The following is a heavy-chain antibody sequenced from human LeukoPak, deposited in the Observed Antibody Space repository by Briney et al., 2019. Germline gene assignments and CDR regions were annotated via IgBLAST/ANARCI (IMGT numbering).Heavy chain of an antibody. CDR3: ATSTRCYGAYPYRCNWFDP. V-gene: IGHV4-39*05. CDR1: GGSISSGNYY. Sequence: PSETPSLTCTVSGGSISSGNYYWGCIRQAPGKGLVGIVNIFYSGTTYYNPSLKGRVFMSVDKSKNQLSLSLSSVTAAAAAVYYCATSTRCYGAYPYRCNWFDPWGQGTLVTVSS. J-gene: IGHJ5*02. D-gene: IGHD4-17*01. CDR2: IFYSGTT.